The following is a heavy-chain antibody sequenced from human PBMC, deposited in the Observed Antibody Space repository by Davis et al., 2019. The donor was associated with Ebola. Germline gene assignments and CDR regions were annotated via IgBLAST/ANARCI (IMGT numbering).Heavy chain of an antibody. Sequence: GGSLRLSCAASGFTFSSYGMNWVRQAPGKGLEWVSSISSRSLSIFYADSVKGRFTVSRDNAKNTVYLQMNSLRIEDTAVYYCAKGWFGELLFDYWGQGTLVTVSS. V-gene: IGHV3-21*01. J-gene: IGHJ4*02. CDR2: ISSRSLSI. D-gene: IGHD3-10*01. CDR1: GFTFSSYG. CDR3: AKGWFGELLFDY.